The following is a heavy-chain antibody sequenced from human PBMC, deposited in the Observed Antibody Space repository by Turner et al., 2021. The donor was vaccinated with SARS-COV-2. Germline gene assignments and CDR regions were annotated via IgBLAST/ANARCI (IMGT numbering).Heavy chain of an antibody. CDR1: GFTVSSNY. V-gene: IGHV3-53*02. J-gene: IGHJ6*02. CDR2: SYSGGST. CDR3: ARDLAYYGMDV. D-gene: IGHD2-15*01. Sequence: EVQLVETGGGLIEPGGSLGLSCAASGFTVSSNYMSWVRQAPGKGLEWVSVSYSGGSTFYADSVKGRFTISRDNSKNTLYLQMNSLRAEDTAVYYCARDLAYYGMDVWGQGTTVTVSS.